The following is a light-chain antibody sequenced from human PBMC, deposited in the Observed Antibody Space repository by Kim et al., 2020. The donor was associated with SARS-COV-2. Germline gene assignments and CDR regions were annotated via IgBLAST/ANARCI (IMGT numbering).Light chain of an antibody. Sequence: SSVKLTCTLSSGHSSYIIAWHQQQPGKAPRYLMKLEGSGSYNKGSGVPDRFSGSSSGADRYLTISNLQSEDVADYYCETWDSNIWVFGGGTQLTVL. V-gene: IGLV4-60*03. CDR2: LEGSGSY. J-gene: IGLJ3*02. CDR3: ETWDSNIWV. CDR1: SGHSSYI.